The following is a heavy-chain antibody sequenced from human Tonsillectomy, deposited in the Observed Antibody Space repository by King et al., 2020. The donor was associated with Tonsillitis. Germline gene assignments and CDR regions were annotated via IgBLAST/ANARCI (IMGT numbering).Heavy chain of an antibody. CDR3: MRDGQWFPFDF. V-gene: IGHV1-2*02. CDR2: INSNSGDT. J-gene: IGHJ4*02. D-gene: IGHD3-22*01. CDR1: GYTFTGYY. Sequence: QLVQSGAEVNKPGASVKVSCKASGYTFTGYYIHWVRQAPGQGLEWMGWINSNSGDTNYAQKFPGRVTMTRVTSISTAYMDLGRVRSDDTAVYYCMRDGQWFPFDFWGQGTLVTVSS.